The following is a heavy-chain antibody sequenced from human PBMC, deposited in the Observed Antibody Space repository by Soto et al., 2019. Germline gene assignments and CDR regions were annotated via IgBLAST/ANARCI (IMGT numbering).Heavy chain of an antibody. CDR2: INAGNGNT. CDR1: GYTFTIYA. CDR3: ARSIVVVTALDY. Sequence: QVQLVQSGAEEKKPGASVKVSCKASGYTFTIYAMHWVRQATGQRLEWMGWINAGNGNTKYSQKFQGRVTITRDTSASTAYMELSSLRSEDTAVYYCARSIVVVTALDYWGQGTLVTVSS. J-gene: IGHJ4*02. D-gene: IGHD2-21*02. V-gene: IGHV1-3*05.